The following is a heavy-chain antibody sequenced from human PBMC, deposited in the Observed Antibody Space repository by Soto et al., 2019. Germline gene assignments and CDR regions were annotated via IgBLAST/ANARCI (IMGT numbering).Heavy chain of an antibody. Sequence: QVQLVESGGGVVQPGRSLRLSCAASGFTFSSYAMHWVRQAPGKGLEWVAVISYDGSNKYYADSVKGRFTISRDNSKNTLYLQMNSLRAEDTAVYYCARDPTGWSGATNFDYWGQGTLVTVSS. CDR3: ARDPTGWSGATNFDY. CDR2: ISYDGSNK. V-gene: IGHV3-30-3*01. CDR1: GFTFSSYA. D-gene: IGHD1-26*01. J-gene: IGHJ4*02.